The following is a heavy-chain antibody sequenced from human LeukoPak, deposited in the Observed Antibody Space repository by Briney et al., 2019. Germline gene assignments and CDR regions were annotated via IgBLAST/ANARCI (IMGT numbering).Heavy chain of an antibody. V-gene: IGHV3-23*01. J-gene: IGHJ4*02. CDR1: GFTFSSYA. CDR2: ISGSGSST. CDR3: AKNWAYSYGNTRLDY. D-gene: IGHD5-18*01. Sequence: PGESLRLSCAASGFTFSSYAMSWVRQAPGKGLEWVSGISGSGSSTYYADSVKGRFTISRDNPKNTLFLQLNSLRAEDTAVYFCAKNWAYSYGNTRLDYWGQGTLVTVSS.